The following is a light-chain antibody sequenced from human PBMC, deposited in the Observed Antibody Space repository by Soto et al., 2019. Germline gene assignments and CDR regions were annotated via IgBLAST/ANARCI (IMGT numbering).Light chain of an antibody. CDR3: QQYNNWPPIT. CDR1: QSVRNN. V-gene: IGKV3-15*01. Sequence: EIMMTQPPATLSVSPGERATLSCRASQSVRNNLAWYQQKPGQAPRLLIYYASTRATGVPARFSGSGSGTEFTLTISSLQSEDSALYYCQQYNNWPPITFGQGTRLEIK. J-gene: IGKJ5*01. CDR2: YAS.